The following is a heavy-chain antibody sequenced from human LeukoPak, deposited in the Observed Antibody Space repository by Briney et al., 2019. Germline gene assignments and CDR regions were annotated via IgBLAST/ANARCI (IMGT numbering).Heavy chain of an antibody. D-gene: IGHD3-22*01. CDR3: ARAQRSYYYDSSGYHFDY. V-gene: IGHV1-69*13. J-gene: IGHJ4*02. CDR2: IIPIFGTA. Sequence: AASVKVSCKASGGTFSSYAISWVRQAPGQGLEWVGGIIPIFGTANYAQKFQGRVTITADESTSTAYMELSSLRSEDTAVYYCARAQRSYYYDSSGYHFDYWGQGTLVTVSS. CDR1: GGTFSSYA.